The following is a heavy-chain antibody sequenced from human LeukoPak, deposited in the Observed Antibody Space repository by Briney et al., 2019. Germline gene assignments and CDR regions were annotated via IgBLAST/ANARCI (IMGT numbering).Heavy chain of an antibody. V-gene: IGHV3-23*01. D-gene: IGHD3-22*01. Sequence: PGGSLRLSCAASGFTFSSYSISWVRQAPGKWLEWVSAISASYGSTYYADSVRGRFTISRDNSKNTLYLQMNSLRAEDTAVYYCAKDRYYDSGGLYYFDYWGQGTLVTVSS. CDR3: AKDRYYDSGGLYYFDY. J-gene: IGHJ4*02. CDR1: GFTFSSYS. CDR2: ISASYGST.